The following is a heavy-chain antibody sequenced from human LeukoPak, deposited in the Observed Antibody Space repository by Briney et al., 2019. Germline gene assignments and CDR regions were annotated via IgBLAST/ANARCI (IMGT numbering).Heavy chain of an antibody. CDR2: IYHSGST. CDR1: GYSISSGYY. CDR3: ARASYDFWSGSYYFDY. J-gene: IGHJ4*02. V-gene: IGHV4-38-2*02. Sequence: PSETLSLTCTVSGYSISSGYYWGWIRQPPGKGLEWIGSIYHSGSTYYNPSLKSRVTISVDTSKNQFSLQLNSVTPEDTAVYYCARASYDFWSGSYYFDYWGQGTLVTVSS. D-gene: IGHD3-3*01.